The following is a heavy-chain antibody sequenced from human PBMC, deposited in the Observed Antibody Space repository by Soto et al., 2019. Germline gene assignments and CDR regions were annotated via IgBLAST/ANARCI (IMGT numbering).Heavy chain of an antibody. CDR2: IYYSGST. Sequence: QLQLQESGPGLVKPSETLSLTCTVSGGSISSSSYYWGWIRQPPGKGLEWIGSIYYSGSTYYNPSLKSRVTISVDTSKNQFSLKLSSVTAADTAVYYCARHRCDPGIAAAGFCYYYYYGMDVWGQGTTVTVSS. V-gene: IGHV4-39*01. CDR3: ARHRCDPGIAAAGFCYYYYYGMDV. CDR1: GGSISSSSYY. D-gene: IGHD6-13*01. J-gene: IGHJ6*02.